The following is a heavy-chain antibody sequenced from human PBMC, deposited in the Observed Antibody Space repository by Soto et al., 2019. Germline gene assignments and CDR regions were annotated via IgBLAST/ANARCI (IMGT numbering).Heavy chain of an antibody. D-gene: IGHD3-3*01. CDR1: GGTFSSYA. CDR2: IIPIFGTA. CDR3: ARSSTIFGVVDDPNYGMDV. Sequence: SVKVSCKASGGTFSSYAISWVRQAPEQGLEWMGGIIPIFGTANYAQKFQGRVTITADESTSTAYMELSSLRSEDTAVYYCARSSTIFGVVDDPNYGMDVWGQGTTVTVSS. J-gene: IGHJ6*02. V-gene: IGHV1-69*13.